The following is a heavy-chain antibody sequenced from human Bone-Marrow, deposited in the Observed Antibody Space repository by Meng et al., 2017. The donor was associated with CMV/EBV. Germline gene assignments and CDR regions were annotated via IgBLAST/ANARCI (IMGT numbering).Heavy chain of an antibody. V-gene: IGHV1-2*02. Sequence: ASVKVSCKASGYTFIAHYIHYFRQAPGQGLEWMGWISPYSGGTNYAQKFQGRVTMTRDTSISTAYMELSRLRSDDTAVYYCARDGWENYYGSGSFLDYWGQGNLVTVSS. CDR2: ISPYSGGT. CDR1: GYTFIAHY. CDR3: ARDGWENYYGSGSFLDY. J-gene: IGHJ4*02. D-gene: IGHD3-10*01.